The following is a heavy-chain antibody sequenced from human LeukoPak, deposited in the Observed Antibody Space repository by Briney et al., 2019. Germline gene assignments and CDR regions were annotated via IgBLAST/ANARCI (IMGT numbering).Heavy chain of an antibody. CDR1: GYSISSGYY. Sequence: SETLSLTCAVSGYSISSGYYWGWIRQPPGEGLEWIGSIYHSGSTYYNPSLKSRVTISVDTSKNQFSLKLSSVAAADTAVYYCAREVAGSENWYFDLWGRGTLVTVSS. CDR3: AREVAGSENWYFDL. V-gene: IGHV4-38-2*02. D-gene: IGHD6-19*01. CDR2: IYHSGST. J-gene: IGHJ2*01.